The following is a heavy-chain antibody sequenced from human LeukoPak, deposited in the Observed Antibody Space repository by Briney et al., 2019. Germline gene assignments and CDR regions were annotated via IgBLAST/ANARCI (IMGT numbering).Heavy chain of an antibody. D-gene: IGHD5-24*01. Sequence: GGSLRLSCAASGFTFSSYDISWVRQAPGQGLEWMGGIMPMFGKANYAQKFQGRVTTTADKATSTAYMELSSLRSEDTAVYYCARGRRDGYNLRNFDYWGQGTLVTASS. V-gene: IGHV1-69*06. CDR3: ARGRRDGYNLRNFDY. CDR1: GFTFSSYD. J-gene: IGHJ4*02. CDR2: IMPMFGKA.